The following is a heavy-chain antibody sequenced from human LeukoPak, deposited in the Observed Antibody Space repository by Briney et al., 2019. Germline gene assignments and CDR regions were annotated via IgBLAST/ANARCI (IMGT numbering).Heavy chain of an antibody. D-gene: IGHD6-13*01. CDR1: GGSISSSSYY. J-gene: IGHJ5*02. V-gene: IGHV4-39*07. Sequence: PSETLSLTCTVSGGSISSSSYYWGWIRQPPGKGLEWIGSIYYSGSTYYNPSLKSRVTISVDTSKNQFSLKLSSVTAADTAVYYCARDEFPTAAGLPRGDNWFDPWGQGTLVTVSS. CDR2: IYYSGST. CDR3: ARDEFPTAAGLPRGDNWFDP.